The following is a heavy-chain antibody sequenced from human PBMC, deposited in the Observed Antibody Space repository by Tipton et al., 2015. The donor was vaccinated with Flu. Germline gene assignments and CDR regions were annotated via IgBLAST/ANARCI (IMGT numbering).Heavy chain of an antibody. D-gene: IGHD2-21*01. Sequence: LRLSCTVSGGSISSSSYYWSWIRQPPGKGLEWIGYIYYSGSTNYNPSLKSRVTISVDTSKNQFSLKLSSVTAADTAVYYCARSPKFQSSPFDYWGQGTLVTVSS. CDR3: ARSPKFQSSPFDY. CDR1: GGSISSSSYY. V-gene: IGHV4-61*05. J-gene: IGHJ4*02. CDR2: IYYSGST.